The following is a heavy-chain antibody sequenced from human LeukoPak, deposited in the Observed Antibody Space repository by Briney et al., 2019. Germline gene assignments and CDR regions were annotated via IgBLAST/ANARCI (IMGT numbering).Heavy chain of an antibody. CDR2: IYYSGST. CDR3: ARHVFRTDGMDV. D-gene: IGHD3/OR15-3a*01. CDR1: GGSISSSSYY. Sequence: PSETLSLTCTVSGGSISSSSYYWGWIRQPPGKGLEWIGSIYYSGSTYYNPSLKSRVTISVDTSKNQLSLKLSSVTAADTAVYYCARHVFRTDGMDVWGQGTTVTVSS. J-gene: IGHJ6*02. V-gene: IGHV4-39*01.